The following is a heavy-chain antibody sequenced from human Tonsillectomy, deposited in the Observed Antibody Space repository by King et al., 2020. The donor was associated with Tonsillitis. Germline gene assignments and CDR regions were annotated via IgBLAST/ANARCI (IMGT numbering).Heavy chain of an antibody. D-gene: IGHD1-20*01. J-gene: IGHJ4*02. CDR3: ARDGHNWAFDY. V-gene: IGHV1-46*03. Sequence: HVQLVESGAEVKKPGASVTVSCKAFGYTFTTYFIHWVRQAPGQGLEWMGKMTPTGPYTTYAQKFQGKLTLTRDTSTSTVYMELSSLGSEDTALSYCARDGHNWAFDYCGQGTLVTVSS. CDR2: MTPTGPYT. CDR1: GYTFTTYF.